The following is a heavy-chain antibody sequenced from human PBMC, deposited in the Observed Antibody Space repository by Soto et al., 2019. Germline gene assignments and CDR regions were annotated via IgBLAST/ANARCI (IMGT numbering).Heavy chain of an antibody. V-gene: IGHV4-28*01. CDR3: ARREIQGPIDY. CDR1: GYSIICSNW. J-gene: IGHJ4*02. Sequence: PPDALSLTFDLSGYSIICSNWGGWIRQRPGWGLEWIGYIYYSGTTYYNPSLNSRVTMSVDTSKNQFSLKLTSVTAVDTAVYYCARREIQGPIDYWGQGTLVTVSS. D-gene: IGHD1-26*01. CDR2: IYYSGTT.